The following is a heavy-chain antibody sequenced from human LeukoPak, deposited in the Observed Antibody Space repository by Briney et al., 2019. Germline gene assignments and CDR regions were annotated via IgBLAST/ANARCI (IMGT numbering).Heavy chain of an antibody. CDR3: ARDYVGDNWFDP. J-gene: IGHJ5*02. D-gene: IGHD3-16*01. V-gene: IGHV1-2*02. Sequence: ASVKVSCKASGYTFTDYYMHWVRQAPGQGLEWMGWISPNSGGTNYAQKFQGRVTMTRGTSISTAYMELSRLRSDDTSVYYCARDYVGDNWFDPWGQGTLVTVSS. CDR1: GYTFTDYY. CDR2: ISPNSGGT.